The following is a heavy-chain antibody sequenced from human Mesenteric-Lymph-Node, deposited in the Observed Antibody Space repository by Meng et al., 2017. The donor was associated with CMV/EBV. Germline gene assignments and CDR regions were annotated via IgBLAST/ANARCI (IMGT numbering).Heavy chain of an antibody. D-gene: IGHD3-3*01. CDR2: VYHTGST. CDR3: ARLAPYYDFWSGGFKNNCFDP. CDR1: ITTTY. V-gene: IGHV4-59*08. Sequence: ITTTYWNWIRQSPEKGLEWIGSVYHTGSTNYDPALKSRVTISVDTSKNQFSLKLSSVTAADTAVYYCARLAPYYDFWSGGFKNNCFDPWGQGTLVTVSS. J-gene: IGHJ5*02.